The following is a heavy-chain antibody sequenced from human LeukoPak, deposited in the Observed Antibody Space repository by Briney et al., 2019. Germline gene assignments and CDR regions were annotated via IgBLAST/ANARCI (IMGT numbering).Heavy chain of an antibody. V-gene: IGHV4-39*01. CDR1: GDSISSTSYY. Sequence: SETLSLTCTVSGDSISSTSYYWDWIRQPPGKGLEWIGSIYYSGNTYYNPSLKSRVTISIDTSKNQFSLKLSSMTAADTAVYYCARQTWIQLWFLDYWGQGTLVTVSS. CDR2: IYYSGNT. CDR3: ARQTWIQLWFLDY. D-gene: IGHD5-18*01. J-gene: IGHJ4*02.